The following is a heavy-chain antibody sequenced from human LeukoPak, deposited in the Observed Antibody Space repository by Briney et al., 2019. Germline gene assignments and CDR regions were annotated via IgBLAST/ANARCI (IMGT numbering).Heavy chain of an antibody. J-gene: IGHJ5*02. V-gene: IGHV1-2*02. CDR1: GYTFTGYY. Sequence: GASVKVSCKASGYTFTGYYMHWVRQAPGQGPEWMEWINPNSGGTNYAQKFQGRVTMTRDTSISTAYMELSRLRSDDTAVYYCARSDCSSTSCYDSDWFDPWGQGTLVTVSS. D-gene: IGHD2-2*01. CDR2: INPNSGGT. CDR3: ARSDCSSTSCYDSDWFDP.